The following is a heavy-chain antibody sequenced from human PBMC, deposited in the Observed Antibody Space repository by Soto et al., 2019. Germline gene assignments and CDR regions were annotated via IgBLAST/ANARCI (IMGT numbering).Heavy chain of an antibody. CDR1: GFTFSNYA. J-gene: IGHJ4*02. CDR3: ARDRGGGYSYLNY. Sequence: QVQLVESGGGVVQPGRSLRLSCAASGFTFSNYAMHWVRQAPGKGLEWVAVISYDGSNKYYADSVEGRFTISRDNSKNTLYVQMNSLRAEDTAVYYCARDRGGGYSYLNYWGQGTLVTVSS. CDR2: ISYDGSNK. V-gene: IGHV3-30-3*01. D-gene: IGHD5-18*01.